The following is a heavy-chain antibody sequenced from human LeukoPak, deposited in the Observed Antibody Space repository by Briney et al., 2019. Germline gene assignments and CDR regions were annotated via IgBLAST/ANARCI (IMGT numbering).Heavy chain of an antibody. V-gene: IGHV5-51*01. CDR2: IYPGDSDT. D-gene: IGHD6-6*01. CDR1: GYSSTSYW. CDR3: ARPSGYSSSSLGY. J-gene: IGHJ4*02. Sequence: GESLEIFCKGSGYSSTSYWIGCLRQMPGKGLEWMGGIYPGDSDTRYSPSFQGQVTISADKSISTAYLQRSSLKASGTAMYYCARPSGYSSSSLGYWGQGTLVTVSS.